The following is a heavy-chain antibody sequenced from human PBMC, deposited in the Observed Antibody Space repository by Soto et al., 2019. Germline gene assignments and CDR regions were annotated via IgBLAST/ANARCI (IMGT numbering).Heavy chain of an antibody. J-gene: IGHJ6*02. CDR1: GDSISAYY. D-gene: IGHD4-17*01. CDR2: IYNSGFT. V-gene: IGHV4-59*01. Sequence: SETPSLTCTVSGDSISAYYWSWIRQPPGKGLEWIGHIYNSGFTNYNPSLEGRVTISVDTSRNYFSLKVRSVTTADTAVYYCARLERTVTGYYYYYGVDVWGQGTTVTVSS. CDR3: ARLERTVTGYYYYYGVDV.